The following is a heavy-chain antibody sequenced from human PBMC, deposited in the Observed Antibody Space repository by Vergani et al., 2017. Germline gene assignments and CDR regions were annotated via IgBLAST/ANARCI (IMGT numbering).Heavy chain of an antibody. J-gene: IGHJ2*01. CDR2: IDPSDSYT. CDR3: AARVKGYCSGGSCYPSYWXFDL. V-gene: IGHV5-10-1*03. CDR1: GYSFTSYW. D-gene: IGHD2-15*01. Sequence: EVQLVQSGAEVKKPGESLRISCKGSGYSFTSYWISWVRQMPGKGLEWMGRIDPSDSYTNYSPSFQGHVTISADKSISTAYLQWSSLKASDTAMYYCAARVKGYCSGGSCYPSYWXFDLWGRGTLVTVSS.